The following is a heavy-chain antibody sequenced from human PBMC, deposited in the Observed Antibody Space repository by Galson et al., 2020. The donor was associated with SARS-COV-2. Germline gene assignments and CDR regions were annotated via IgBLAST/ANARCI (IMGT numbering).Heavy chain of an antibody. J-gene: IGHJ4*02. CDR3: ARGRNPRDDGALLWIYRIASTGVFDY. Sequence: PSETLSLTCAVYSGTFSGYYWNWIRQPPGKGLEWIGEINNSGTTNYNASLRSRVTISVDTSKSQFSLRLTSVTAADTAVYYRARGRNPRDDGALLWIYRIASTGVFDYWGLGTLVTVSS. V-gene: IGHV4-34*01. CDR1: SGTFSGYY. CDR2: INNSGTT. D-gene: IGHD6-13*01.